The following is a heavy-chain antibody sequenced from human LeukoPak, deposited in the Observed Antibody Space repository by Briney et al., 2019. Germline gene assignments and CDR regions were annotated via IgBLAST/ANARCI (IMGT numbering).Heavy chain of an antibody. D-gene: IGHD6-13*01. CDR2: INHSGST. J-gene: IGHJ6*02. Sequence: SETLSLTCAVYGGSFSGYYWSWIRQPPGKGLEWIGEINHSGSTNYNPSLKSRVTISVDTSKNQFSLKLSSVTAADTAVYYCARVIRRAGPSYSSSWFYYYGMDVWGQGTTVTVSS. CDR1: GGSFSGYY. V-gene: IGHV4-34*01. CDR3: ARVIRRAGPSYSSSWFYYYGMDV.